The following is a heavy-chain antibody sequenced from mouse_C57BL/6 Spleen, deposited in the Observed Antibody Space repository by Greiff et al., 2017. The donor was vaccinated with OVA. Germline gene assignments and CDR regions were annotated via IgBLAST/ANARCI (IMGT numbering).Heavy chain of an antibody. J-gene: IGHJ4*01. CDR1: GYTFTDYY. Sequence: EVQLQQSGPELVKPGASVKISCKASGYTFTDYYMNWVKQSHGKSLEWIGDINPNNGGTSYNQKFKGKATLTVDKSSSTAYMELRSLTSEDSAVYYCARFDHGYYYAMDYWGQGTSVTVSS. CDR2: INPNNGGT. V-gene: IGHV1-26*01. CDR3: ARFDHGYYYAMDY.